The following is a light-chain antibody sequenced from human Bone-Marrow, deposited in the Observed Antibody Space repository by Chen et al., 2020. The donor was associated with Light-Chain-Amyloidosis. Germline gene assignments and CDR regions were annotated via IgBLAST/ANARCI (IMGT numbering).Light chain of an antibody. CDR1: SSDVGGDNH. J-gene: IGLJ1*01. CDR3: SSYTITNTLV. Sequence: QSALTQPASVSGSPGQSITISCTGTSSDVGGDNHVSWYQQHPDKAPKLMLYEVTNRPSWVPDRFSGSKSDNTASLTISCLQTEDEADYFCSSYTITNTLVFGSGTRVTVL. V-gene: IGLV2-14*01. CDR2: EVT.